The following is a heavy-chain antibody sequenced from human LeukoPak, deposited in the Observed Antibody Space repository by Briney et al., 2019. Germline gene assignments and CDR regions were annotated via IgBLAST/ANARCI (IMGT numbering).Heavy chain of an antibody. CDR1: GFTFSSYS. J-gene: IGHJ4*02. D-gene: IGHD1-26*01. CDR2: ISSSSSYI. Sequence: GSLRLSCAASGFTFSSYSMNWVRQAPGKGLEWVSSISSSSSYIYYADSVKGRFTISRDNAKNSLYLQMNSLRAEDTAVYYCARNSGSYYVGHPFDYWGQGTLVTVTS. CDR3: ARNSGSYYVGHPFDY. V-gene: IGHV3-21*01.